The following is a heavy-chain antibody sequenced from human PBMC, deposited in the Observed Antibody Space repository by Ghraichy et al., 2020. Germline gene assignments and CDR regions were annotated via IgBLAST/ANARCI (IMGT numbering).Heavy chain of an antibody. V-gene: IGHV4-34*01. CDR2: INHSGST. J-gene: IGHJ4*02. D-gene: IGHD1-1*01. CDR1: GGSFSGYY. CDR3: ARLSELAYFDY. Sequence: SETLSLTCAVYGGSFSGYYWSWIRQPPGKGLEWIGEINHSGSTNYNPSLKSRVTISVDTSKNQFSLKLSSVTAADTAVYYCARLSELAYFDYWGQGTLVTVSS.